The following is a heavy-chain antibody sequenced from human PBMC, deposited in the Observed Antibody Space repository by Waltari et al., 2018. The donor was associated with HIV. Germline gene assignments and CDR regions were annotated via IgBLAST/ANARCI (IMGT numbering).Heavy chain of an antibody. Sequence: QVQLVESGGGVVQPGRSLRLSCAASGLTLKNYGMQWVRQAPGKGLEWVAVIWYDGSNKYYADSVKGRFTISRDNSKNRLYLQMNSLRAEDTAVYYCARDRGGSSSLVLDSWGQGTLVTVSS. CDR3: ARDRGGSSSLVLDS. CDR2: IWYDGSNK. V-gene: IGHV3-33*01. D-gene: IGHD6-6*01. J-gene: IGHJ4*02. CDR1: GLTLKNYG.